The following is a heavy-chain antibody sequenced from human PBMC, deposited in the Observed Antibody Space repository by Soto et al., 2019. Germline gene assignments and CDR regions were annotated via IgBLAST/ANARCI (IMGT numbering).Heavy chain of an antibody. V-gene: IGHV3-72*01. CDR1: GFTFSDYY. CDR2: SRNKAKKYTT. J-gene: IGHJ3*02. CDR3: ARISAAVSNAFDI. Sequence: GGSLRLSCAGSGFTFSDYYMDWVRQAPGKGLEWVGRSRNKAKKYTTEYAASVKGRFTVSRDDSKNSLYLQMNSLKPEDTAVYYCARISAAVSNAFDIWGRGTMVTVSS. D-gene: IGHD6-13*01.